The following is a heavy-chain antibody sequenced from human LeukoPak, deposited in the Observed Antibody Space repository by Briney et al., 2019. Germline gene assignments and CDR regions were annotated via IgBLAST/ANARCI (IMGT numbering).Heavy chain of an antibody. CDR1: GFIFSTYA. D-gene: IGHD3-10*01. CDR2: ISGSGDST. CDR3: AKSQAGVNAPLDY. V-gene: IGHV3-23*01. Sequence: GGSLRLSCAVSGFIFSTYAMTWVRQAPGKGLEWFSVISGSGDSTFNPDSVQGRFTISRDNSKNTLYLQMNSRRGDDTAIYYCAKSQAGVNAPLDYWVQGTLVTVSS. J-gene: IGHJ4*02.